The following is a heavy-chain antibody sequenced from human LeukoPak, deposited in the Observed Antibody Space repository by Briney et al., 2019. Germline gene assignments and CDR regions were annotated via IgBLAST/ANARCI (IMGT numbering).Heavy chain of an antibody. D-gene: IGHD1-26*01. CDR1: GGSFSGYY. CDR2: INHSGST. Sequence: SETLSLTCAVYGGSFSGYYWSWIRQPPGKGLEWIGEINHSGSTNYNPSLKSRVTISVDTSKNQFSLKLSSVTAADTAVYYCARQGVGGATTRDFDYWGQGTLVTVSS. V-gene: IGHV4-34*01. CDR3: ARQGVGGATTRDFDY. J-gene: IGHJ4*02.